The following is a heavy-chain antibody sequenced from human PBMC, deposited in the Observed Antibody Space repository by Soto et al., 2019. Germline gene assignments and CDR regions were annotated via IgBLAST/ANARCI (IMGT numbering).Heavy chain of an antibody. Sequence: PSETLSLTCTVSGGSISSYYWSWIRQPPGKGLEWIGYIYYSGSTNYNPSLKSRVTISVDTSKNQFSLKLSSVTAADTAVYYCARVVGATRERWFDPWGQGTLVTVSS. V-gene: IGHV4-59*01. CDR3: ARVVGATRERWFDP. J-gene: IGHJ5*02. D-gene: IGHD1-26*01. CDR1: GGSISSYY. CDR2: IYYSGST.